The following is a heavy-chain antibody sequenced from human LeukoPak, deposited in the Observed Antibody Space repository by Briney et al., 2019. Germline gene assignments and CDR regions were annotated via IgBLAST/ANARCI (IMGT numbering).Heavy chain of an antibody. CDR2: IRYDGSNK. D-gene: IGHD2-15*01. J-gene: IGHJ4*02. CDR1: GFTFGSYG. Sequence: PGGSLRLSCAASGFTFGSYGMHWVRQAPGKGLEWVAFIRYDGSNKYYADSVKGRFTISRDNSKNTLYLQMNSLRAEDTAVYYCAKDSYEYCSGGSCYSPNYFDYWGQGTLVTVSS. CDR3: AKDSYEYCSGGSCYSPNYFDY. V-gene: IGHV3-30*02.